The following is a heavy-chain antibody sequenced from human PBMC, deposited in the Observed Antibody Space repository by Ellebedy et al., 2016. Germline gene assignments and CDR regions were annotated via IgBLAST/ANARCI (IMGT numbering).Heavy chain of an antibody. J-gene: IGHJ6*02. V-gene: IGHV1-24*01. CDR3: ATGGVASYYYYYGMDV. Sequence: ASVKVSXKVSGYTLTELSMHWVRQAPGKGLEWMGGFDPEDGETIYAQKFQGRVTMTEDTSTDTAYMELSSLRSEDTAVYYCATGGVASYYYYYGMDVWGQGTTVTVSS. CDR2: FDPEDGET. D-gene: IGHD2-21*01. CDR1: GYTLTELS.